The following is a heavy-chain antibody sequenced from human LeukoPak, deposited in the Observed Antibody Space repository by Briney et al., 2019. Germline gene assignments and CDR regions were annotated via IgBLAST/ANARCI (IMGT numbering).Heavy chain of an antibody. CDR2: ISAYNGNT. V-gene: IGHV1-18*01. D-gene: IGHD3-10*01. CDR3: ARAWFRASFDY. J-gene: IGHJ4*02. CDR1: GYTFTSYG. Sequence: ASVKVSCKASGYTFTSYGISWVRQAPGQGLEWMGWISAYNGNTNYAQKLQGRVTMTRDMSTSTVYMELSSLRSEDTAVYYCARAWFRASFDYWGQGTLVTVSS.